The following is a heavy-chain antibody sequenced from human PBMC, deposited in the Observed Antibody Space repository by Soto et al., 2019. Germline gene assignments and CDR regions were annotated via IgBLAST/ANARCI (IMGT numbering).Heavy chain of an antibody. CDR1: GFTFSGYA. J-gene: IGHJ6*03. Sequence: EVQLLESGGGLVQPGGSLRLSCAASGFTFSGYAMSWVRQAPGKGLEWVSAISGSGGSRYYADSVKGRFTISRDNPKNPLYLQMNRLRADDTAGYYCRRGGDGGYDYYYYHYMDVWGKGTTVTVSS. D-gene: IGHD5-12*01. CDR3: RRGGDGGYDYYYYHYMDV. CDR2: ISGSGGSR. V-gene: IGHV3-23*01.